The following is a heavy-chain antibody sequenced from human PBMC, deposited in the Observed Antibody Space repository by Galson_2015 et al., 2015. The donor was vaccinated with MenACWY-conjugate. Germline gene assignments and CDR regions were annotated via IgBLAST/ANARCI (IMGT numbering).Heavy chain of an antibody. D-gene: IGHD2-15*01. CDR3: AKANSGGICTSGWACWFDP. J-gene: IGHJ5*02. V-gene: IGHV3-23*01. CDR2: IGGSGTT. CDR1: GFTFNNYA. Sequence: SLRLSCAASGFTFNNYAMNWVRQVPGKGLEWVSSIGGSGTTYYADSVKGRFTISRDNSKNMVYLQMNSLRAEDTAIYYCAKANSGGICTSGWACWFDPWGQGTLVTVSS.